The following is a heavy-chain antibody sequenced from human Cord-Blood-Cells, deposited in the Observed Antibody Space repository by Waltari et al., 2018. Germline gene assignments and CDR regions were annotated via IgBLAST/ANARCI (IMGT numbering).Heavy chain of an antibody. CDR2: ISRSGSYR. Sequence: EVQLVESGGGLVKPGGSLRLSCPASGFTFISYSMTWVRHAPGKGREWVSSISRSGSYRYYADSVKGRFTSARDNAKNSRYLQMNSLRAEDTAVYDCARRNSSSGFDYWGQGTLVTVSS. V-gene: IGHV3-21*01. CDR3: ARRNSSSGFDY. D-gene: IGHD6-6*01. J-gene: IGHJ4*02. CDR1: GFTFISYS.